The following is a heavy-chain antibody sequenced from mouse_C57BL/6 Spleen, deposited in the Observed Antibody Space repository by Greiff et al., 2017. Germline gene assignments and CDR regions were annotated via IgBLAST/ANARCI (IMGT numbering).Heavy chain of an antibody. Sequence: QVQLQQPGAELVKPGASVKLSCKASGYTFTSYWMHWVKQRPGQGLEWIGMIHPNSGSTNYNEKFKSKATLTVDKSSSTAYMQLSSLTSEDSAVYYCARTYGNYVLDYWGQGTTLTVSS. D-gene: IGHD2-1*01. CDR3: ARTYGNYVLDY. CDR1: GYTFTSYW. V-gene: IGHV1-64*01. CDR2: IHPNSGST. J-gene: IGHJ2*01.